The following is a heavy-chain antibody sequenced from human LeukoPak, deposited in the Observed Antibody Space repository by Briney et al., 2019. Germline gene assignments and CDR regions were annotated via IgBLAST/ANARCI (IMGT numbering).Heavy chain of an antibody. V-gene: IGHV3-49*04. CDR1: GFTFGDYA. D-gene: IGHD5-24*01. CDR2: IRSKAYGGTT. Sequence: GRSLRLSCTASGFTFGDYAMSWVRQAPGKGLEWVGFIRSKAYGGTTEYAASVKGRFTISRDDSKSIAYLQMNSLKTEDTAVYYCTRGVEMATIAYYYYGMDVWGQGTTVTVSS. CDR3: TRGVEMATIAYYYYGMDV. J-gene: IGHJ6*02.